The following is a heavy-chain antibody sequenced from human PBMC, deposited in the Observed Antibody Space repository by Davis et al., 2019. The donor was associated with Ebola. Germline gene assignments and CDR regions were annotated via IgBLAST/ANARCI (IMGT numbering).Heavy chain of an antibody. CDR2: IYYSGST. CDR3: GRGLLEWFFDI. CDR1: GGSISSYY. J-gene: IGHJ3*02. D-gene: IGHD3-3*01. Sequence: SETLSLTCTVSGGSISSYYWSWIRQHPGKGLEWIGYIYYSGSTYYNPSLKSRITISVDTSKNQFSLTLNSVTAPDTAVYYCGRGLLEWFFDIWGQGTMVTVSS. V-gene: IGHV4-59*06.